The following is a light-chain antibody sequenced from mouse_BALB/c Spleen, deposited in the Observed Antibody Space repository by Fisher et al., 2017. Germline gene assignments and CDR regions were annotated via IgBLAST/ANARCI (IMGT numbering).Light chain of an antibody. CDR1: SSVSY. Sequence: IVMTQSTAIMSASPGEKVTMTCSASSSVSYMYWYQQKPGSSPRLLIYDTSNLASGVPVRFSGSGSGTDFTLKISRVEAEDLGVYFCSQSTHVPRTFGGGTKLEIK. CDR3: SQSTHVPRT. CDR2: DTS. V-gene: IGKV4-55*01. J-gene: IGKJ1*01.